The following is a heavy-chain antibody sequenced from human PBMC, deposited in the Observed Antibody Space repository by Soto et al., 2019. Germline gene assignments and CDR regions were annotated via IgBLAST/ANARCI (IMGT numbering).Heavy chain of an antibody. J-gene: IGHJ4*02. V-gene: IGHV1-69*13. D-gene: IGHD6-13*01. CDR3: ARDRAAGVSPNFDY. Sequence: ASVKVSCKASGGTFSSYTVSWVRQAPGQGLEWMGGIIPIFGTANYAQKFQGRVTITADESTSTAYMELSSLRSEDTAVYYCARDRAAGVSPNFDYWGQGTLVTVSS. CDR2: IIPIFGTA. CDR1: GGTFSSYT.